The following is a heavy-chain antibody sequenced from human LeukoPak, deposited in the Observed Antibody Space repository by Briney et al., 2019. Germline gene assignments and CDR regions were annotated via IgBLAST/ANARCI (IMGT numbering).Heavy chain of an antibody. CDR2: IYPGDSDT. D-gene: IGHD3-22*01. CDR1: GYSSTSYW. V-gene: IGHV5-51*01. CDR3: ARRGLYFYVSSGYYYVIDY. Sequence: GESLKISCKGSGYSSTSYWIGWVRQMPGKGLEWMGIIYPGDSDTRYSPSFQGQVTISADKSISTAYLQWSSLKASGTAMYYCARRGLYFYVSSGYYYVIDYWGQGTLVTVSS. J-gene: IGHJ4*02.